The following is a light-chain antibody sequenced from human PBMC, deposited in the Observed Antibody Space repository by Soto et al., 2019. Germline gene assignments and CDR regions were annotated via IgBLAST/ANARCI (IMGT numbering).Light chain of an antibody. J-gene: IGKJ5*01. Sequence: EIVLAQSPGTLSLSPGDRATLSCRASQSVKNNYLVWYQQKVGQAPRLLMSGASSRATGIPDRFSGSGSGTDFTLTISRLEPEDFAVYYCQQYGSSPTFGQGTDWRL. CDR1: QSVKNNY. V-gene: IGKV3-20*01. CDR3: QQYGSSPT. CDR2: GAS.